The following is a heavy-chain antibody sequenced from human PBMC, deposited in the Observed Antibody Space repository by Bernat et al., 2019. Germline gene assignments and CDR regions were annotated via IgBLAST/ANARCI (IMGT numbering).Heavy chain of an antibody. D-gene: IGHD1-14*01. Sequence: EVQLLESGGGLVQPGGSLRLSCAASGFPFSSYAMTWVRQAPGKGLEWVSAISGSGASTYYADSVKGRFTISRDNSKNTLFLQMNSLRAEDTAVYHCAKPRGAYGTQHYFDFWGQGTLVTISS. J-gene: IGHJ4*02. CDR3: AKPRGAYGTQHYFDF. CDR1: GFPFSSYA. CDR2: ISGSGAST. V-gene: IGHV3-23*01.